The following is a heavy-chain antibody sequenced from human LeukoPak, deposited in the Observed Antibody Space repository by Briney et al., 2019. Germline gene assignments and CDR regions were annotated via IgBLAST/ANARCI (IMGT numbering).Heavy chain of an antibody. CDR2: INHSGST. CDR3: ARGQRGGILTGYYGY. V-gene: IGHV4-34*01. Sequence: SSETLSLTCAVYGGSFSGYYWSWIRQPPGKGLEWIGEINHSGSTNYNPSLKSRVTISVDTSKNQFSLKLSSVTAADTAVYYCARGQRGGILTGYYGYWGQGTLVTVSS. J-gene: IGHJ4*02. D-gene: IGHD3-9*01. CDR1: GGSFSGYY.